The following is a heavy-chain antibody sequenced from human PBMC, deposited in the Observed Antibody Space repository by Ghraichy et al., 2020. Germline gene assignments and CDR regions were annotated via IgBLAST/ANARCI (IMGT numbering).Heavy chain of an antibody. D-gene: IGHD2-15*01. CDR1: GFTFSTYW. J-gene: IGHJ4*02. CDR2: IKSDGSDA. Sequence: GWSLRLSCAASGFTFSTYWMHWVRQAPGKGPVWVSRIKSDGSDAGYADSVKGRFTISRDNAKNTVYLQMNSLRAEDTAVYYCARGCGGDTCYSPDYWGQGTLVTVSS. V-gene: IGHV3-74*01. CDR3: ARGCGGDTCYSPDY.